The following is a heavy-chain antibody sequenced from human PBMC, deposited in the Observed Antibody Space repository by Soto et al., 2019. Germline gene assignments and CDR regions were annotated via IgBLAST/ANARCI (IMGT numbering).Heavy chain of an antibody. V-gene: IGHV1-18*01. CDR1: GYTFTSYG. CDR2: IDADDGNT. J-gene: IGHJ5*02. Sequence: ASVTVSCKASGYTFTSYGISWVRRAPGQGLEWMGGIDADDGNTNYAQKLQGRVTMTKDTSTDTAYMELSSLRSEDTAVYYCAVPSNRLIPWGQGTLVTVSS. CDR3: AVPSNRLIP.